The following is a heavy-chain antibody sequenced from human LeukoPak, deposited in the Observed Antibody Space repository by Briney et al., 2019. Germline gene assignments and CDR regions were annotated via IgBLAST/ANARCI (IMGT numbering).Heavy chain of an antibody. J-gene: IGHJ4*02. CDR3: ARTGEEGIAVAGAQI. D-gene: IGHD6-19*01. CDR2: IYPGDSDT. V-gene: IGHV5-51*01. CDR1: GYSFTSYW. Sequence: AGESLKVSCKGSGYSFTSYWIGWVRQMPGKGLEWMGIIYPGDSDTRYSPSFQGQVTISADKSISTAYLQWSSLKASDTAMYYCARTGEEGIAVAGAQIWGQGTLVTVSS.